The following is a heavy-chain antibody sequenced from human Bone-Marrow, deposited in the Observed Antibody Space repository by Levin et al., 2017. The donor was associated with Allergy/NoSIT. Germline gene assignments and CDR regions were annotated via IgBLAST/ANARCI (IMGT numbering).Heavy chain of an antibody. CDR3: AREDNWIYDY. V-gene: IGHV3-23*01. CDR1: GFTFSRYA. CDR2: MSGSGGRT. D-gene: IGHD1-7*01. J-gene: IGHJ4*02. Sequence: GESLKISCAASGFTFSRYAMAWVRQAPGQGLEWVSGMSGSGGRTVYADSVKGRFTISRDNSKNILYLQMNSLRVEDTALYYCAREDNWIYDYWGKGTLVTVSS.